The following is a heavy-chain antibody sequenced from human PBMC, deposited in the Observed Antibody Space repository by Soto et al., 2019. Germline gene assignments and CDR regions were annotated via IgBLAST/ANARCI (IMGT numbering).Heavy chain of an antibody. CDR3: AKDRLGGNFDY. CDR2: ISGTGGST. Sequence: GGSLRLSCAASGSTFNNDAMIWVRQAPGKGLEWVATISGTGGSTYYADSVKGRFTISRDNSKNTLYLQMNSLRVEDTAVYYCAKDRLGGNFDYWGQGTQVTVSS. J-gene: IGHJ4*02. CDR1: GSTFNNDA. V-gene: IGHV3-23*01.